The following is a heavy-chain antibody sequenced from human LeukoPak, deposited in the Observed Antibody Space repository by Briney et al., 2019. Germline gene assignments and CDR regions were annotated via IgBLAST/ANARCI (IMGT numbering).Heavy chain of an antibody. V-gene: IGHV1-69*04. CDR1: GGTFSSYA. CDR3: ATLRYCSSTSCYGGGDYYYYGMDV. J-gene: IGHJ6*02. D-gene: IGHD2-2*01. Sequence: SVKVSCKASGGTFSSYAISWVRQAPGQGLEWMGRIIPILGIANYAQKFQGRVTITADKSTSTAYMELSSLRSEDTAVYYCATLRYCSSTSCYGGGDYYYYGMDVWGQGTTVTVSS. CDR2: IIPILGIA.